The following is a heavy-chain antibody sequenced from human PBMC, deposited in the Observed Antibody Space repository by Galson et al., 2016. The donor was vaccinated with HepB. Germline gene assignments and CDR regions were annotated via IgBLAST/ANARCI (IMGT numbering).Heavy chain of an antibody. CDR2: ISSSSLYI. J-gene: IGHJ4*02. V-gene: IGHV3-21*06. Sequence: SLRLSCAASGFNFSTFTVNWVRQVPGKGLEWVSSISSSSLYIYYADSLRRRFTVSRDNSNDSLFMQMNSLGAEDTAIYYRVRWSRGTGSSLAFWGQGTLVTVS. D-gene: IGHD3-10*01. CDR1: GFNFSTFT. CDR3: VRWSRGTGSSLAF.